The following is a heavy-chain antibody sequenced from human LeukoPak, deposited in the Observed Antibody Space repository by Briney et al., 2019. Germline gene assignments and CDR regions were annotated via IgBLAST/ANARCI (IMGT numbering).Heavy chain of an antibody. CDR2: IWGDGGNK. V-gene: IGHV3-33*01. J-gene: IGHJ4*02. CDR1: GFTFSSDG. D-gene: IGHD6-13*01. CDR3: ARDQLAAAAPVSIDY. Sequence: GGSLRLSCAASGFTFSSDGMHWVRQGPGKGLERGAVIWGDGGNKYYADSVKGRLTISRDNSKNTLYLQMNSLRAEDTAVYYCARDQLAAAAPVSIDYWGQGTLVTVSS.